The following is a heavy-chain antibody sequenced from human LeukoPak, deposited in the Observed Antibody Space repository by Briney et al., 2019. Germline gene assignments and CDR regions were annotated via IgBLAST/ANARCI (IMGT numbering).Heavy chain of an antibody. CDR2: INPGGGNT. CDR1: GYTFTNYY. J-gene: IGHJ3*02. Sequence: GASVKVSCKASGYTFTNYYMHWVRQAPGQGLEWMGLINPGGGNTNYAQNFRGRVTMTRDTSTSTVYMELSSLRPEDTAIYYCARIRDGYNDAYDIWGQGTVVTVPS. CDR3: ARIRDGYNDAYDI. V-gene: IGHV1-46*01. D-gene: IGHD5-24*01.